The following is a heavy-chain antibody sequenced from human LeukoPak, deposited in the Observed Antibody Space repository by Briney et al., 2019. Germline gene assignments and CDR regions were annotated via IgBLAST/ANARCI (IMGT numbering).Heavy chain of an antibody. CDR2: ISGSGGST. Sequence: GGSLRLSCAASGFTFSSYAMSWVRQAPGKGLEWVSAISGSGGSTYYADSVKGRFTISRDNSKNTLYLQMNSLRAEDTAVYYCANLLVQLWLQGRDAFDIWGQGTMVTVSS. V-gene: IGHV3-23*01. CDR3: ANLLVQLWLQGRDAFDI. D-gene: IGHD5-18*01. J-gene: IGHJ3*02. CDR1: GFTFSSYA.